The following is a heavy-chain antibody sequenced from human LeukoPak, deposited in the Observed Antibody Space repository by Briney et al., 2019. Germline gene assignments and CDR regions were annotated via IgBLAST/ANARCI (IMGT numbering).Heavy chain of an antibody. CDR1: GFTVSSNY. D-gene: IGHD1-26*01. V-gene: IGHV3-53*01. CDR2: IYSGGST. Sequence: GGSLRLSCAASGFTVSSNYMSWVRQAPGKGLEWVSVIYSGGSTYYADSVKGRFTISRDNSKNTLYLQMNSLRAEDTAVYYCAKRISGSYADYWGQGTLVTVSS. J-gene: IGHJ4*02. CDR3: AKRISGSYADY.